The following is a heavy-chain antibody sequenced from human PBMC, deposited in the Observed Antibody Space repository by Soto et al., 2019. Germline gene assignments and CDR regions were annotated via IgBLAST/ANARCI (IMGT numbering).Heavy chain of an antibody. CDR1: GFSLSTSGVG. D-gene: IGHD3-16*02. CDR2: IYWNDDK. CDR3: AHVHSTYYDYVWGSYRYRAFDH. V-gene: IGHV2-5*01. J-gene: IGHJ4*02. Sequence: QITLKESGPTLVKPTQTLTLTCTFSGFSLSTSGVGVGWIRQPPGKALEWLALIYWNDDKRYSPSLKSRLTITKDTSKNQVVLTMTNMDPVDTATYYCAHVHSTYYDYVWGSYRYRAFDHWGQGTLVTVSS.